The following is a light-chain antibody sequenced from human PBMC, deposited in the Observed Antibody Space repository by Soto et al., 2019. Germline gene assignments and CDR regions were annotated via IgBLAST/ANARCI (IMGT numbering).Light chain of an antibody. CDR3: QRYNSYSEA. J-gene: IGKJ1*01. CDR1: QTISSW. CDR2: KAS. V-gene: IGKV1-5*03. Sequence: DIQMTQSPSTLSGSVGDRVTITCRASQTISSWLAWYQQKPGKAPKLLIYKASTLKSGVPSRFSGSGSGTEFTLTISSLQPDDFATYYCQRYNSYSEAFGRGTKVELK.